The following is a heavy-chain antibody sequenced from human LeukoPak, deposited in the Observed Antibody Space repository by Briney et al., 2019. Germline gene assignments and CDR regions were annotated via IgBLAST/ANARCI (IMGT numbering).Heavy chain of an antibody. D-gene: IGHD6-19*01. V-gene: IGHV1-69*01. Sequence: SVKVSCKASGGTLSSYAISWVRQAPGQGLEWMGGIIPIFGTANYAQKFQGRVTITADESTSTAYMELSSLRSEDTAVYYCAMTPGIAVAGYFDYWGQGTLVTVSS. CDR1: GGTLSSYA. CDR2: IIPIFGTA. J-gene: IGHJ4*02. CDR3: AMTPGIAVAGYFDY.